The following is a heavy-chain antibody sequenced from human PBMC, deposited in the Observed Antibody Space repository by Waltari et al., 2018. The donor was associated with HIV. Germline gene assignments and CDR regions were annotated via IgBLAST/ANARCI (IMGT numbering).Heavy chain of an antibody. CDR1: GYTFTSYG. CDR3: ARDSPGVITMIVMAFDI. Sequence: QVQLVQSGAEVKKPGASVKVSCKASGYTFTSYGISWVRQAPGQGLEWMGWISTYNGNTNYAQKLQGRVTMTTDTSTSTAYMELRSLRSDDTAVYYCARDSPGVITMIVMAFDIWGQGTMVTVSS. J-gene: IGHJ3*02. CDR2: ISTYNGNT. V-gene: IGHV1-18*01. D-gene: IGHD3-22*01.